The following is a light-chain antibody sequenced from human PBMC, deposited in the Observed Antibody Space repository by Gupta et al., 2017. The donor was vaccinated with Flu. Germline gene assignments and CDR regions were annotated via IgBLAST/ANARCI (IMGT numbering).Light chain of an antibody. Sequence: DIQMTQSPSTLSASVGDRVTSTCRASQSISSWLAWYQQKPGKAPKLMIYKASRLESGGPLRFSGGGYEKEFTRTSSSLRYDDFANYNVQQYNSYPTFGQGTKVEIK. CDR1: QSISSW. CDR2: KAS. J-gene: IGKJ1*01. V-gene: IGKV1-5*03. CDR3: QQYNSYPT.